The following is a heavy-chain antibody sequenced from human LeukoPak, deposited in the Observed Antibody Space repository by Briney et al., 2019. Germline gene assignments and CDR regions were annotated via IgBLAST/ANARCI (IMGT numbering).Heavy chain of an antibody. J-gene: IGHJ4*02. CDR3: ARDPATEPNIAYYFDF. CDR1: GVSFSGYH. D-gene: IGHD5-12*01. Sequence: SETLSLTCAVYGVSFSGYHWNWIRQFPGKGLEWIGEINDRGHTNYNPSLESRVTISVDTSKKQFSLKLNSVTAADTAVYYCARDPATEPNIAYYFDFWGQGTLVTVSS. CDR2: INDRGHT. V-gene: IGHV4-34*01.